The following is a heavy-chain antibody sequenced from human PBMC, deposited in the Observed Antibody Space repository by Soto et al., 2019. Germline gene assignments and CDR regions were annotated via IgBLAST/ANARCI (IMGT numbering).Heavy chain of an antibody. D-gene: IGHD4-4*01. Sequence: GASVKVSCKASGYTFINYYIHWVRQAPGQGLEWMGRINPMGGSTNYAQEFQGRVTMTRNTSISTAYMELSSLRSEDTAVYYCARGFYTDYYYYYMDVWGKGTTVTVSS. CDR1: GYTFINYY. CDR3: ARGFYTDYYYYYMDV. CDR2: INPMGGST. V-gene: IGHV1-8*01. J-gene: IGHJ6*03.